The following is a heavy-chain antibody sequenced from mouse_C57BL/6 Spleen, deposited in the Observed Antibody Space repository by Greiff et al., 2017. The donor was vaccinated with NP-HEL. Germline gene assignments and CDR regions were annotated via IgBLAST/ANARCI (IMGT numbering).Heavy chain of an antibody. Sequence: QVQLQQPGAELVRPGSSVKLSCKASGYTFTSYWMHWVKQRPIQGLEWIGNIDPSDSETHYNQKFKDKATLTVDKSSSTAYMQLSSLTSEDSAVYFCARWLITTVVRYFDVWGTGTTVTVSS. J-gene: IGHJ1*03. CDR2: IDPSDSET. CDR3: ARWLITTVVRYFDV. CDR1: GYTFTSYW. D-gene: IGHD1-1*01. V-gene: IGHV1-52*01.